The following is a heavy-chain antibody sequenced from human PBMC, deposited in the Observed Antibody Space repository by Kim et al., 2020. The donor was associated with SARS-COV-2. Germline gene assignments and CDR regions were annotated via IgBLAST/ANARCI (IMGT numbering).Heavy chain of an antibody. J-gene: IGHJ6*02. CDR3: ARRSSNNPLYYYGMDV. CDR1: GGSISSYY. Sequence: SETLSLTCTVSGGSISSYYWSWIRQPPGKGLEWIGYIYYSGSTNYNPSLKSRVTISVDTSKNQFSLKLSSVTAADTAVYYCARRSSNNPLYYYGMDVWGQGTTVTVSS. CDR2: IYYSGST. V-gene: IGHV4-59*08. D-gene: IGHD1-20*01.